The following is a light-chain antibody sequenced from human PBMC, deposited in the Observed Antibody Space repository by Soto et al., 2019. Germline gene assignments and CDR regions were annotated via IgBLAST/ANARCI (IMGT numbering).Light chain of an antibody. CDR1: SSNIGAGYD. CDR3: QSYDSSLSGVV. J-gene: IGLJ2*01. V-gene: IGLV1-40*01. Sequence: QDVVTQPTSVSGAPGQRVTISCTGSSSNIGAGYDVHWYQQLLGTAPKLLIYGNSNRPSGVPDRFSGSKSGTSASLAITGLQAEDEADYYCQSYDSSLSGVVFGGGTKVTVL. CDR2: GNS.